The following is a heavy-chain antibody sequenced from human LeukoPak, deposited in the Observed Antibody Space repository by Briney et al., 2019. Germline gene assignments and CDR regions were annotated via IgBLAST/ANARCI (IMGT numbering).Heavy chain of an antibody. CDR2: ISSSGKTI. CDR3: ATTSIAAAVPGCFDY. D-gene: IGHD6-13*01. Sequence: GGSLRLSCAASGFTFSSYEMNWVRQASGKGLEWVSYISSSGKTIYYADSTKGRFTVSRDNAKNSLYLQMNSLRAEDTAVYYCATTSIAAAVPGCFDYWGQGTLVTV. CDR1: GFTFSSYE. V-gene: IGHV3-48*03. J-gene: IGHJ4*02.